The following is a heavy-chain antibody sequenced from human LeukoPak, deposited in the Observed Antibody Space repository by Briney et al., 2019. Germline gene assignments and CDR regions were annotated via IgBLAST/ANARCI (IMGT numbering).Heavy chain of an antibody. V-gene: IGHV3-23*01. CDR2: ISDNPDNT. CDR1: GFTFSSCA. CDR3: ARRYCSSTSCHGENYYYYYMDV. D-gene: IGHD2-2*01. Sequence: PGGSLRLSCAASGFTFSSCAMSWVRQAPGKGLEWVSTISDNPDNTYYTDSVKGRFTISRDNSKNTLYLQMNSLRAEDTAVYYCARRYCSSTSCHGENYYYYYMDVWGKGTTVTVSS. J-gene: IGHJ6*03.